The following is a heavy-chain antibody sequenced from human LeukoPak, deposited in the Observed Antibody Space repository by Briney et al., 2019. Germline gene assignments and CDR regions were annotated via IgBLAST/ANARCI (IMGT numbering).Heavy chain of an antibody. D-gene: IGHD2-2*01. J-gene: IGHJ6*02. CDR2: ISAYDGNT. CDR1: GYTFTSYG. V-gene: IGHV1-18*01. Sequence: ASVKVSCKASGYTFTSYGISWVRQAPGQGLEWMGWISAYDGNTNYAQKLQGRVTMTTDTSTSTAYMELRSLRSDDTAVYYCARSIVVVPAAMYYYYYGIDVWGQGTTVTVSS. CDR3: ARSIVVVPAAMYYYYYGIDV.